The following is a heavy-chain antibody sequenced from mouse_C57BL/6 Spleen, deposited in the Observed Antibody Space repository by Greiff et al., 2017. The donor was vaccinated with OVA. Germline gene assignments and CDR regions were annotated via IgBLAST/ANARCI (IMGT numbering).Heavy chain of an antibody. CDR3: ARSGDWRFAY. Sequence: QVQLQQSGPELVKPGASVKISCKASGYAFSSSWMNWVKQRPGKGLEWIGRIYPGDGDTNYNGKFTGKATLTADKSSSTAYMQLSSLTSEDSAVYFCARSGDWRFAYWGQGTLVTVSA. J-gene: IGHJ3*01. V-gene: IGHV1-82*01. CDR2: IYPGDGDT. D-gene: IGHD3-2*02. CDR1: GYAFSSSW.